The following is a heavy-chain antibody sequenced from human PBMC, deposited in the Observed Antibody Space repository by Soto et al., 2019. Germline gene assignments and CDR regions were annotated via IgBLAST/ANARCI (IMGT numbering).Heavy chain of an antibody. J-gene: IGHJ6*02. CDR3: ARVVGSSRYYYCYGMDV. V-gene: IGHV1-69*13. CDR1: GGTFSSYA. D-gene: IGHD2-2*01. CDR2: IIPIFGTA. Sequence: ASVKVSCKASGGTFSSYAISWVRQAPGQGLEWMGGIIPIFGTANYAQKFQGRVTITADESTSTAYMELSSLRSEDTAVYYCARVVGSSRYYYCYGMDVWGQGTTVTVSS.